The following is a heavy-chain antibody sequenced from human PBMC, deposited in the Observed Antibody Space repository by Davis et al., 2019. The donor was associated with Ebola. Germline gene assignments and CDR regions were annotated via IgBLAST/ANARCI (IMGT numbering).Heavy chain of an antibody. Sequence: PGGSLRLSCAASGFRFNDYYMSWSRQAPGKGLEWISCISGSGTTIHYTDSVKGRFTISRDNAKNLAFLQMNSLRVEDTAVYYCARGPPRRSWFDQWGQGALVTVSS. CDR2: ISGSGTTI. V-gene: IGHV3-11*04. CDR1: GFRFNDYY. CDR3: ARGPPRRSWFDQ. J-gene: IGHJ5*02.